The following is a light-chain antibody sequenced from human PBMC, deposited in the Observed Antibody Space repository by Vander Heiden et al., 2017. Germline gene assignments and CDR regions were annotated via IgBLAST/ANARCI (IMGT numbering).Light chain of an antibody. Sequence: QSSLTQPASVSRSPGQSIPISCTGTSRDVGGYNYVSWYQQHPGKAHKLMIYDVSNRPSGVSTRFSGSKSGNTASLTISGLQAEDEAYYYCSSYTSSITVVFGGGTKLTVL. V-gene: IGLV2-14*03. CDR1: SRDVGGYNY. J-gene: IGLJ2*01. CDR3: SSYTSSITVV. CDR2: DVS.